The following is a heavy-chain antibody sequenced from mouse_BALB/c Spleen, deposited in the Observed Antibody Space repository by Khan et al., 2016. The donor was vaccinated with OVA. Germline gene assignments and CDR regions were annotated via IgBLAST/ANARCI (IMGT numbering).Heavy chain of an antibody. V-gene: IGHV14-3*02. CDR2: IDPANGIS. J-gene: IGHJ3*01. CDR1: GFKIKDTY. D-gene: IGHD4-1*01. CDR3: ARDYWDVFAY. Sequence: VQLQQSGAELVKPGASVKLSCTASGFKIKDTYMHWVKQRPEQGLEWIGRIDPANGISKYDPKFQGKATITADTSSNTAYLQLSSLTSEDTAVYYCARDYWDVFAYWGQGTLVTVSA.